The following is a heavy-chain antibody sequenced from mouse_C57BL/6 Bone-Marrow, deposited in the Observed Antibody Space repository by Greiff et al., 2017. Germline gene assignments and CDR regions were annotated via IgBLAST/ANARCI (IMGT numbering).Heavy chain of an antibody. J-gene: IGHJ2*01. CDR1: GFNIKDYY. CDR2: IGPEDGDT. CDR3: TTPDY. V-gene: IGHV14-1*01. Sequence: VQLQQSGAELVRPGASVKLSCTASGFNIKDYYMHWVKQSPEQGLEWIGRIGPEDGDTEYAPMFQGKATITADSAFNTAYLQLSSLTSVDTAVYYCTTPDYWSQGATLPVST.